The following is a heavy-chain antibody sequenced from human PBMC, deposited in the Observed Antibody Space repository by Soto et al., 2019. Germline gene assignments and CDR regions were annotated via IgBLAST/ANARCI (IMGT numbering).Heavy chain of an antibody. V-gene: IGHV4-59*08. CDR1: GGSISSYY. J-gene: IGHJ4*02. D-gene: IGHD4-17*01. CDR2: IYYSGST. CDR3: ARLTYGEGSPEFDY. Sequence: QVQLQESGPGLVKPSETLSLTCTVSGGSISSYYWSWIRQPPGKGLEWIGYIYYSGSTNYNPSLKSRVTISVDTSKNQFSLKLSSVTAADTAVYYCARLTYGEGSPEFDYWGQGTLVTVSS.